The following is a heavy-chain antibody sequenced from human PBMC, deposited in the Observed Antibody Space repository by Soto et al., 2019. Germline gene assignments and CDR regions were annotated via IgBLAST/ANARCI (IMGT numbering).Heavy chain of an antibody. V-gene: IGHV1-46*04. CDR3: ARERDSFDY. CDR1: GFTFTLHY. D-gene: IGHD3-22*01. Sequence: QVQLVQSGAEVTEPGASVKVSCKTSGFTFTLHYIHWVRQAPGQGLEWVGMVNAGDGSATYARELRDTVSMTWDTSTSTVYLDLNSLKSEDTAIYYCARERDSFDYWGQGTLVSVSP. J-gene: IGHJ4*02. CDR2: VNAGDGSA.